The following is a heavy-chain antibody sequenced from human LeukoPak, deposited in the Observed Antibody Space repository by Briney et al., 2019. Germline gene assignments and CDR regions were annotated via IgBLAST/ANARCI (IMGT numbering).Heavy chain of an antibody. CDR1: GGTFISYA. V-gene: IGHV1-69*06. CDR2: IIPIFGTA. CDR3: TMTTVTTSSDY. J-gene: IGHJ4*02. D-gene: IGHD4-17*01. Sequence: SVKVSCKASGGTFISYAISWVRQAPGQGLEWMGGIIPIFGTANYAQKFQGRVAITADKSTSTAYMELSSLRSEDTAVYYCTMTTVTTSSDYWGQGTLVTVSS.